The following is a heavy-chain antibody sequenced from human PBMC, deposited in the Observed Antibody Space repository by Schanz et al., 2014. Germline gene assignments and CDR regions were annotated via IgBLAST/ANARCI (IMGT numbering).Heavy chain of an antibody. CDR3: ARDPYNYDSSGYFVY. CDR2: ISSSGSTI. Sequence: PGGSLRLSCEASGFIFSDYYMSWIRQAPGKGLEWVSYISSSGSTIYYADSVKGRFTISRDNAKKSLYLQMNSLRAEDTAVYYCARDPYNYDSSGYFVYWGQGTLVTVSS. J-gene: IGHJ4*02. D-gene: IGHD3-22*01. V-gene: IGHV3-11*01. CDR1: GFIFSDYY.